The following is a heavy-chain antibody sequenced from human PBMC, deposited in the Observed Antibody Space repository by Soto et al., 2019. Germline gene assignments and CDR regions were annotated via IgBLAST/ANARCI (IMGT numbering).Heavy chain of an antibody. CDR3: ARGRSSGYPDYYGMDV. CDR2: INPNSGGT. CDR1: GYTFTGYY. D-gene: IGHD3-22*01. V-gene: IGHV1-2*04. Sequence: GSSVKVSCKASGYTFTGYYMHWVRQAPGQGLEWMGWINPNSGGTNYAQKFQGWVTMTRDTSISTAYMELSRLRSDDTAVYYCARGRSSGYPDYYGMDVWGQGITVTVSS. J-gene: IGHJ6*02.